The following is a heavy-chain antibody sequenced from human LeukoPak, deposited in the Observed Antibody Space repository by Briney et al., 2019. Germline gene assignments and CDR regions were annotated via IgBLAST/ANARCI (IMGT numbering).Heavy chain of an antibody. J-gene: IGHJ4*02. V-gene: IGHV1-2*02. D-gene: IGHD3-22*01. CDR3: ARGTYYDSSGYAY. CDR1: GYTFTGYY. Sequence: ASVKVSCKASGYTFTGYYMHWVRQAPGQGLEWMGWINPNSGGTNYAQKFQGRVTMTRDTSISTAYMELSRLRSGDTAVYYCARGTYYDSSGYAYWGQGTLVTVSS. CDR2: INPNSGGT.